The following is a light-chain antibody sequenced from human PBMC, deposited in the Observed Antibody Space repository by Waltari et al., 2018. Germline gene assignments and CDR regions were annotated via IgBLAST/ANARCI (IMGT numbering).Light chain of an antibody. CDR3: QHYNNLPYT. Sequence: QMTQSSSSLSSSIRDRVTLTCRASKDIRKNLSWFQERPGKAPKLLIYDASNLEAGVPSRVSGTGSGTDFSLTISSLQPEDSPTYYCQHYNNLPYTFSRGTKLQIK. CDR2: DAS. V-gene: IGKV1-33*01. CDR1: KDIRKN. J-gene: IGKJ2*01.